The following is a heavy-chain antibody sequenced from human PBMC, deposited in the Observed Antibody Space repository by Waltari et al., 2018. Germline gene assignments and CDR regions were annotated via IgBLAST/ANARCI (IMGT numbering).Heavy chain of an antibody. V-gene: IGHV4-31*03. J-gene: IGHJ6*03. CDR2: IYYSGST. CDR3: AVEYSSSSGHLGYMDV. D-gene: IGHD6-6*01. Sequence: QVQLQESGPGLVKPSQTLSLTCTVSGGSISSGGYYWSWIRQQPGKGLEWIGYIYYSGSTYYNPSLKSRVTISVDTSKNQFSLKLSSVTAADTAVYYCAVEYSSSSGHLGYMDVWGKGTTVTVSS. CDR1: GGSISSGGYY.